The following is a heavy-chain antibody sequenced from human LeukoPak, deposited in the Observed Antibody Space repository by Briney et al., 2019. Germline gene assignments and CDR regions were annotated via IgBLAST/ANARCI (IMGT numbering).Heavy chain of an antibody. V-gene: IGHV3-9*01. CDR1: GFTFDDYA. CDR3: AKDITEGTVVPAAMLDY. D-gene: IGHD2-2*01. Sequence: GRSLRLSCAASGFTFDDYAMHWVRQAPGKGLEWVSGISWNSGSIGYADSVKGRFTISRDNAKNSLYLQMNSLRAEDTALYHCAKDITEGTVVPAAMLDYWGQGTLVTVSS. CDR2: ISWNSGSI. J-gene: IGHJ4*02.